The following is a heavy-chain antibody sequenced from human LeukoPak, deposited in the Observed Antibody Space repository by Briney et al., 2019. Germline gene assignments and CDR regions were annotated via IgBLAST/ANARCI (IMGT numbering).Heavy chain of an antibody. V-gene: IGHV5-51*01. CDR3: ARCSGGSCYVGWFDP. J-gene: IGHJ5*02. CDR1: GYSFTSYW. D-gene: IGHD2-15*01. Sequence: GESLKISCKGSGYSFTSYWIGWVRQMPGKGLEWMGIIYPGDSYTRYSPSFQGQVTISVDKSISTAYLQWSSLKASDTAMYYCARCSGGSCYVGWFDPWGQGTLVTVSS. CDR2: IYPGDSYT.